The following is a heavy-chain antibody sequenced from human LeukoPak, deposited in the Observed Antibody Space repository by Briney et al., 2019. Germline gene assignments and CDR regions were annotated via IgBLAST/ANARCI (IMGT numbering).Heavy chain of an antibody. J-gene: IGHJ6*02. V-gene: IGHV4-39*01. CDR2: IYYSGST. CDR3: ARRVATNNYYYYYGLDV. D-gene: IGHD5-12*01. Sequence: PSETLSLTCTVSGGSISSSSYYWGWIRQPPGKGLEWIGSIYYSGSTYYNPSLKSRVTISVDTSMNQFSLKLSSVTAADTALYYCARRVATNNYYYYYGLDVWGQGTTVTVSS. CDR1: GGSISSSSYY.